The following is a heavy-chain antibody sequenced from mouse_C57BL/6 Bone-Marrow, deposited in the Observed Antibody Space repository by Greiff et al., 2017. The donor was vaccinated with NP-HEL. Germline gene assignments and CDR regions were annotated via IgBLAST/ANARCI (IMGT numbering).Heavy chain of an antibody. CDR2: IDPENGDT. V-gene: IGHV14-4*01. Sequence: EVQLQQSGAELVRPGASVKLSCTASGFNIKDDYMHWVKQRPEQGLEWIGWIDPENGDTEYASKLQGKATITADTSSNTAYLQLSSLTSEDTAVYYCTTYYYGSSPHYFDYWGQGTTLTVSS. J-gene: IGHJ2*01. CDR3: TTYYYGSSPHYFDY. D-gene: IGHD1-1*01. CDR1: GFNIKDDY.